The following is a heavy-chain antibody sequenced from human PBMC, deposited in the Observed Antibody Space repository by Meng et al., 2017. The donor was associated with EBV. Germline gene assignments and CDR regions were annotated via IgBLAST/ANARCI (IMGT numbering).Heavy chain of an antibody. CDR3: ASESGRGFTPDY. J-gene: IGHJ4*02. CDR2: LIPMSDAP. CDR1: GGTFRSEA. V-gene: IGHV1-69*01. D-gene: IGHD3-10*01. Sequence: VQFVQSGAGVKKPGSSVKVSCKTSGGTFRSEAVSWVRQAPGQGLEWMGGLIPMSDAPYYAQKFQGRVTITADESTSTHYMDLSGLRSEDTAVYYCASESGRGFTPDYWGQGTLVTVSS.